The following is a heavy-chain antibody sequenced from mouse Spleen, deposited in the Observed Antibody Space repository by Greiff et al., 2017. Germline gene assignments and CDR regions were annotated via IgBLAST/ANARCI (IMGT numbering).Heavy chain of an antibody. CDR2: ISSGSSTI. Sequence: EVKLVESGGGLVKPGGSLKLSCAASGFTFSDYGMHWVRQAPEKGLEWVAYISSGSSTIYYADTVKGRFTISRDNAKNTLFLQMTSLRSEGTAMYYCATYYYGSSPDYWGQGTTLTVSS. CDR3: ATYYYGSSPDY. J-gene: IGHJ2*01. D-gene: IGHD1-1*01. V-gene: IGHV5-17*01. CDR1: GFTFSDYG.